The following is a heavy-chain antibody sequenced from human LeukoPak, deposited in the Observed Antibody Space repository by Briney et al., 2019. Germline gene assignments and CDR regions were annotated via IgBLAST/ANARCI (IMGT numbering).Heavy chain of an antibody. Sequence: GESLLISCKGSGSIFTSYWISWVRQLPGKGLEWMGRIDPSDSYTNYSPSFQGHLTISADKSISTAYLQRSSLKASDTAMYYCARHQLLGPCFKGVCSDAFDIWGQGTMVTVSS. V-gene: IGHV5-10-1*01. D-gene: IGHD2-8*01. CDR1: GSIFTSYW. J-gene: IGHJ3*02. CDR2: IDPSDSYT. CDR3: ARHQLLGPCFKGVCSDAFDI.